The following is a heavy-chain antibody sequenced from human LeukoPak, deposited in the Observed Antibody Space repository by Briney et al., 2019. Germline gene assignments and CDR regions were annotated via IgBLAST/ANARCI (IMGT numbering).Heavy chain of an antibody. D-gene: IGHD3-22*01. V-gene: IGHV3-30*04. CDR2: IPYDGSNK. Sequence: GGSLRLSCAASGFTFSSYAMHWVRQAPGKGLEWVAVIPYDGSNKYYADSVKGRFTISRDNARNSLYLQMNSLRAEDTAVYYCARDLGARDYYDSTGYYRNYYFDYWGQGALVTVSS. J-gene: IGHJ4*02. CDR3: ARDLGARDYYDSTGYYRNYYFDY. CDR1: GFTFSSYA.